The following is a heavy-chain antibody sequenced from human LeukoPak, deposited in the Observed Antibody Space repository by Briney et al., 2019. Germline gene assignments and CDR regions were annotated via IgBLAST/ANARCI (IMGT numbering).Heavy chain of an antibody. J-gene: IGHJ4*02. D-gene: IGHD2/OR15-2a*01. CDR2: ISSSSSYI. CDR3: ARASMLATAFDF. Sequence: GGSLRLSCAASGFTFSSYSMSWVRQDPGKGLEWVSSISSSSSYIYYADSVKGRFTISRDNAKNSLYLQMNSLSADDSAVYYCARASMLATAFDFWGQGTLVTVSS. V-gene: IGHV3-21*01. CDR1: GFTFSSYS.